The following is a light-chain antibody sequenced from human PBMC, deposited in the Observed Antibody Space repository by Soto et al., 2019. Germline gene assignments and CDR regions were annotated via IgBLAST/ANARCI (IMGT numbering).Light chain of an antibody. V-gene: IGLV2-14*01. Sequence: QSALTQPASVSGSPGQSITISCTGTSSDVGGYNYVSWYQQHPGKAPKVIISEVSNRPSGVSDRFSGSTSGNTASLTISGLQAEDEADYYCSSYTSTSTRVFGGGTKLTVL. J-gene: IGLJ2*01. CDR2: EVS. CDR3: SSYTSTSTRV. CDR1: SSDVGGYNY.